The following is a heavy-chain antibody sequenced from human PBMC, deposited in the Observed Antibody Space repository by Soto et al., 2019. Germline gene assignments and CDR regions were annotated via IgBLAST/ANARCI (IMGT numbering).Heavy chain of an antibody. Sequence: EVQLVESGGGLVQPGGSLGLSCEASGFTFNSYWMIWFRQAPGKGLEWVANIKQDGSEKYYVVSVKGRFTISRDNAKNSLYLQMNSLRAEDTAVYYCARGWGLDPWGQGTLVTVSS. CDR1: GFTFNSYW. CDR3: ARGWGLDP. CDR2: IKQDGSEK. V-gene: IGHV3-7*04. D-gene: IGHD1-26*01. J-gene: IGHJ5*02.